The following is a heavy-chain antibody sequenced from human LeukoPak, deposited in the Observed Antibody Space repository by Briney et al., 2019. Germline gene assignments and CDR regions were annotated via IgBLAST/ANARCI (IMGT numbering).Heavy chain of an antibody. J-gene: IGHJ4*02. CDR3: ARIRYFDPFDY. CDR2: INHSGST. Sequence: SETLSLTCAVYGGSFSGYYWSWSRQPPGKGLEWIGEINHSGSTNYNPSLKSRVTISVDTSKNQFSLKLSSVIAADTAVYYCARIRYFDPFDYWGQGTLVTVSS. V-gene: IGHV4-34*01. CDR1: GGSFSGYY. D-gene: IGHD3-9*01.